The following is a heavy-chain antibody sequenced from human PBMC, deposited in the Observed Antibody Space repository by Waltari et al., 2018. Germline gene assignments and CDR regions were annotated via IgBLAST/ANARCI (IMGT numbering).Heavy chain of an antibody. J-gene: IGHJ3*02. D-gene: IGHD6-19*01. CDR3: ARIAQPKGIPGEENSSGWPGDDAFDI. Sequence: QVQLQESGPGLVKPSGTLSLTCAVSGGSISSSNWWSWVRQPPGKGLEWIGEIYHSGSTNYNPSLKSRVTISVDKSKNQFSLKLSSVTAADTAVYYCARIAQPKGIPGEENSSGWPGDDAFDIWGQGTMVTVSS. CDR1: GGSISSSNW. CDR2: IYHSGST. V-gene: IGHV4-4*02.